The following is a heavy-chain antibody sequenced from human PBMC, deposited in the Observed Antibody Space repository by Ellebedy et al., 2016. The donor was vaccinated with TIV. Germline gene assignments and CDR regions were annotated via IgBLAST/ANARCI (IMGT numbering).Heavy chain of an antibody. CDR1: GFTFSSYG. D-gene: IGHD3-22*01. J-gene: IGHJ3*02. V-gene: IGHV3-30*18. Sequence: GESLKISCAASGFTFSSYGMHWVRQAPGKGLEWVAVISYHGKYQYYADSVKGRFTISRDNSENTLYLQMNSLRAEDTAVYYCAKDMSGSSGYQGALDIWGQGTMVTVSS. CDR3: AKDMSGSSGYQGALDI. CDR2: ISYHGKYQ.